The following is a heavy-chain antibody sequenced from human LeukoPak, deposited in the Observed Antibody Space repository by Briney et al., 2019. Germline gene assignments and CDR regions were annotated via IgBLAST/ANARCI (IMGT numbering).Heavy chain of an antibody. CDR2: IYDSGKT. V-gene: IGHV4-59*01. CDR3: ARGGGTLDY. J-gene: IGHJ4*02. D-gene: IGHD3-16*01. Sequence: SETLSLTCTVSGDSLSSYYWSWIRQPPGKGLEWIGYIYDSGKTNYNASLISRVTISVDTSKNQFSLKLTSVTPADTAVYYCARGGGTLDYWGQGTLVTVSS. CDR1: GDSLSSYY.